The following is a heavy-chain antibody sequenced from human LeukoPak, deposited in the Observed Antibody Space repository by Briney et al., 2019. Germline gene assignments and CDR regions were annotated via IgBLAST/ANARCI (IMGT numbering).Heavy chain of an antibody. CDR3: TTRKNGYYYGSGSYSYYFDY. D-gene: IGHD3-10*01. Sequence: GGSLRLSCAASGFTFSNAWMSWVRQAPGKGLEWVGRIKSKTDGGTTDYAAPVRGRFTISRDDSKNTLYLQMNSLKTEDTAVYYCTTRKNGYYYGSGSYSYYFDYWGQGTLVTVSS. J-gene: IGHJ4*02. V-gene: IGHV3-15*01. CDR1: GFTFSNAW. CDR2: IKSKTDGGTT.